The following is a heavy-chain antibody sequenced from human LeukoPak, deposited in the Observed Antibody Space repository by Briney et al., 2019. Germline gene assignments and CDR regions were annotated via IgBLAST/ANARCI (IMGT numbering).Heavy chain of an antibody. Sequence: QPGGSLRLSCVASGFTFSNYAMTWVRQAPGKGLECVSGINANGGTSYYADSVRGRFTVSRDNSTNTLSLQMNSLRAEDSAIYYCAKTNGYFDYWGQGTLVTVSS. V-gene: IGHV3-23*01. CDR3: AKTNGYFDY. J-gene: IGHJ4*02. CDR2: INANGGTS. CDR1: GFTFSNYA.